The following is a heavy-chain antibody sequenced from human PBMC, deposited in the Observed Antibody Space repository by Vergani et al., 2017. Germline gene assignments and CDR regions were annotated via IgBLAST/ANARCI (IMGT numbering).Heavy chain of an antibody. J-gene: IGHJ6*02. CDR3: ARDGGSSWYREYYYYGMDV. CDR2: IWYDGSNK. D-gene: IGHD6-13*01. V-gene: IGHV3-33*01. CDR1: GFTFSSYG. Sequence: QVQLVESGGGVVQPGRSLRLSCAASGFTFSSYGMHWVRPAPGKGLEWVAVIWYDGSNKYYADSVKGRFTISRDNSKNTLYLQMNSLRAEDTAVYYCARDGGSSWYREYYYYGMDVWGQGTTVTVSS.